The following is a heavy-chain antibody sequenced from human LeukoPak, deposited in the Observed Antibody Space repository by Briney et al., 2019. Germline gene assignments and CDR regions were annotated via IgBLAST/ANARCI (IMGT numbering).Heavy chain of an antibody. CDR1: GGTFSSYA. Sequence: SVKVSCKASGGTFSSYAICWVRQAPGQGLEWMGGIIPIFGTANYAQKFQGRVTITTDESTSTAYMELSSLRSEDTAVYYCATPMVRGVIGDAFDYWGQGTLVTVSS. CDR3: ATPMVRGVIGDAFDY. CDR2: IIPIFGTA. J-gene: IGHJ4*02. D-gene: IGHD3-10*01. V-gene: IGHV1-69*05.